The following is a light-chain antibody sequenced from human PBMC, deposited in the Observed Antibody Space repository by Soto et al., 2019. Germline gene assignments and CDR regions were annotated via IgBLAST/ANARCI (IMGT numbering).Light chain of an antibody. CDR1: QSVSSSY. Sequence: EIVLTQSPGTLSLSPGERATLSCRASQSVSSSYLAWYQQKPGQALRLLIYGASSRATGIPDRFSGSGSETDFTLTISRLEPEDFAVYYCQQYGSLITFGQGTRLEIK. V-gene: IGKV3-20*01. CDR3: QQYGSLIT. CDR2: GAS. J-gene: IGKJ5*01.